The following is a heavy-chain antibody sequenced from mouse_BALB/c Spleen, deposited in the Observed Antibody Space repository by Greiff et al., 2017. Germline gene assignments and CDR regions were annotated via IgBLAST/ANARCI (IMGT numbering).Heavy chain of an antibody. Sequence: DVKLVESGGGLVQPGGSLKLSCAASGFTFSSYGMSWVRQTPDKRLELVATINSNGGSTYYPDSVKGRFTISRDNAKNTLYLQMSSLKSEDTAMYYCAREGLRLNAMDYWGQGTSVTVSS. CDR2: INSNGGST. CDR1: GFTFSSYG. CDR3: AREGLRLNAMDY. J-gene: IGHJ4*01. D-gene: IGHD2-2*01. V-gene: IGHV5-6-3*01.